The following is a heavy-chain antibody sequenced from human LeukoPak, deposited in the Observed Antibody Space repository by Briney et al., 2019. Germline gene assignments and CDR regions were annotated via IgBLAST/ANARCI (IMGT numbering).Heavy chain of an antibody. CDR2: ISGYNGYT. D-gene: IGHD3-22*01. J-gene: IGHJ6*03. Sequence: ASVKVSCTASGYTFTNYGLSWVRQAPGQGLEWMGWISGYNGYTNYAQKVQGRVTMTTDTSTSTAYMELRSLRSDDTAVYYCARGRSLGGYDSSGYYYGPSSVYYYYYYMDVWGKGTTVTISS. V-gene: IGHV1-18*01. CDR1: GYTFTNYG. CDR3: ARGRSLGGYDSSGYYYGPSSVYYYYYYMDV.